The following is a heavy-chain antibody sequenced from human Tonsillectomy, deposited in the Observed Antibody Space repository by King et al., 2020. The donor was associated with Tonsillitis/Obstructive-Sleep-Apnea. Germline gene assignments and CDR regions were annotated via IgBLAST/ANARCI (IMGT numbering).Heavy chain of an antibody. J-gene: IGHJ4*02. D-gene: IGHD4-17*01. V-gene: IGHV4-31*03. CDR3: VRISVTTYGPGDY. Sequence: QLQESGPGLVKPSQTLSLTCTVSGGSISSGGYYWRWIRQHPGKGLEWIGYIYYSGSTYYNPSLKSRVTISVDTSKNQFSLKLSSVTAADTAVYYCVRISVTTYGPGDYWGQGTMVTVSS. CDR1: GGSISSGGYY. CDR2: IYYSGST.